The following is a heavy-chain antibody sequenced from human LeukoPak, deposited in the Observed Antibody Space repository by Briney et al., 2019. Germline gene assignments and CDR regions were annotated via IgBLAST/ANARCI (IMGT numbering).Heavy chain of an antibody. J-gene: IGHJ4*02. Sequence: GGSLRLSCAASGFTCSRYGMHWVRQAPGKGLEWVAVISYDGSNKYYADSVKGRFTISRDNAKNSLYLQMNSLRAEDTAVYYCARLREIPVFGVVTKSTSYFDYWGQGTLVTVSS. CDR2: ISYDGSNK. CDR3: ARLREIPVFGVVTKSTSYFDY. V-gene: IGHV3-30*03. D-gene: IGHD3-3*01. CDR1: GFTCSRYG.